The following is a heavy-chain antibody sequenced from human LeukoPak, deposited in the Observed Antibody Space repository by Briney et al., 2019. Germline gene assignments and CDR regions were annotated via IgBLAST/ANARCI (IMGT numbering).Heavy chain of an antibody. CDR3: ARDLGPYNWFDP. CDR1: GGSISSGSYY. J-gene: IGHJ5*02. D-gene: IGHD7-27*01. V-gene: IGHV4-61*09. Sequence: SQTLSLTCTVSGGSISSGSYYWSWIRQPAGKGLEWIGHIYTSGNGNYNPSLKSRVTISIDTSKNQFSLKLSSVTAADTALYFCARDLGPYNWFDPWGQGTLVTVSS. CDR2: IYTSGNG.